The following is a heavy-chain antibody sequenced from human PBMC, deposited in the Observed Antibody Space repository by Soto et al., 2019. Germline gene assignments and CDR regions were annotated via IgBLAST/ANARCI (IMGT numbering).Heavy chain of an antibody. Sequence: GGSLRLSCTASGFTFGDYAMSWVRQAPGKGLEWVGVVRSKAYGGATEYAASVKGRFTISSDDSNSIAYLQMNSLKTEDTAVYYCTRGSIQIYYYYGMDVWGQGTTVTVSS. J-gene: IGHJ6*02. CDR3: TRGSIQIYYYYGMDV. V-gene: IGHV3-49*04. CDR2: VRSKAYGGAT. CDR1: GFTFGDYA.